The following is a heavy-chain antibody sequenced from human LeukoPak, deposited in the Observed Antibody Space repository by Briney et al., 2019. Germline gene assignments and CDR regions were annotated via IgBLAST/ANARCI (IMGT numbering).Heavy chain of an antibody. D-gene: IGHD4-17*01. Sequence: ASVKVSCKASGGTFSSYAISWVRQAPGQGLEWMGGIIPIFGTANYAQKFQGRVTITADKSTSTAYMGLSSLRSEDTAVYYCAREGDYGDFDYWGQGTLVTVSS. CDR2: IIPIFGTA. J-gene: IGHJ4*02. CDR3: AREGDYGDFDY. CDR1: GGTFSSYA. V-gene: IGHV1-69*06.